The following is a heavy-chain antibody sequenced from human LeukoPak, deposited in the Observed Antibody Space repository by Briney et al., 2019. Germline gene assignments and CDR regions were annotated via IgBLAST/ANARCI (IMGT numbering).Heavy chain of an antibody. Sequence: GGSLRLSCAASGFTFSNYAMHRVRQTPGKGLEWVAVISYDGTNKDYADSVKGRFTISRDNSKNTVYLLMNSLRAEDTAVYYCARDYYDSSGYYPYAFDIWGQGTMVTVSS. J-gene: IGHJ3*02. CDR1: GFTFSNYA. CDR2: ISYDGTNK. V-gene: IGHV3-30-3*01. CDR3: ARDYYDSSGYYPYAFDI. D-gene: IGHD3-22*01.